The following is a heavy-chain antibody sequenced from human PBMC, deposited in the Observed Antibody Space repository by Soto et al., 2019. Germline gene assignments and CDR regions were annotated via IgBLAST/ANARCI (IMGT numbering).Heavy chain of an antibody. V-gene: IGHV3-30*18. CDR1: GFTFSSYG. CDR3: AKEEWLRWNYYYYGMDV. J-gene: IGHJ6*02. D-gene: IGHD5-12*01. CDR2: ISYDGSNK. Sequence: LRLSCAASGFTFSSYGMHCVRQAPGKGLEWVAVISYDGSNKYYADSVKGRFTISRDNSKNTLYLQMNSLRAEDTAVYYCAKEEWLRWNYYYYGMDVWGQGTTVTVSS.